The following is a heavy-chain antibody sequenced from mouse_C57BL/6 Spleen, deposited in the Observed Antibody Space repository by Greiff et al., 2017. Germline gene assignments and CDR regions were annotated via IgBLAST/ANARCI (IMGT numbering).Heavy chain of an antibody. J-gene: IGHJ1*03. D-gene: IGHD1-1*01. CDR1: GFNFKGYY. CDR3: ANDGSSYGWYFDV. CDR2: IDPADGET. Sequence: EVQLQQSGAELVKPGASVKLSCTASGFNFKGYYMHWVKQRPEQGLEWIGRIDPADGETNYAPKFQGKATLTGDNSSNTPYLQLSSLTSEDTAVYYCANDGSSYGWYFDVWGTGTSVTVSS. V-gene: IGHV14-2*01.